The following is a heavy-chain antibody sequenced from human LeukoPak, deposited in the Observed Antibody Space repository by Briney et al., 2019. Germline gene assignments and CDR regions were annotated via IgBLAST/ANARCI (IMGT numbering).Heavy chain of an antibody. D-gene: IGHD3-9*01. V-gene: IGHV3-23*01. CDR2: ITGSGGNT. CDR3: AKWGDYDVLTGYYVSDY. CDR1: GFTFSNYA. Sequence: GGSLRLSCAASGFTFSNYAMSWVRQAPGKGLEWVSAITGSGGNTYYADSVKGRFTISRDNSKNAVFLQMNSLRAEDTAVYYCAKWGDYDVLTGYYVSDYWGQGTLVTVSS. J-gene: IGHJ4*02.